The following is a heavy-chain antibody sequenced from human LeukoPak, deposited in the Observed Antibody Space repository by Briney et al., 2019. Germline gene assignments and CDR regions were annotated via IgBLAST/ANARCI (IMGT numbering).Heavy chain of an antibody. CDR1: GFTFSIYG. Sequence: PGGSLRLSCAASGFTFSIYGMHWVRQAPGKGLEWVAFIRYDGSNKYYADSVKGQFTISRDNSKNTLYLQMNSLRAEDTAVYYCAKGILRYHDWLDSWGQGTLVTVSS. CDR2: IRYDGSNK. CDR3: AKGILRYHDWLDS. V-gene: IGHV3-30*02. D-gene: IGHD3-9*01. J-gene: IGHJ5*01.